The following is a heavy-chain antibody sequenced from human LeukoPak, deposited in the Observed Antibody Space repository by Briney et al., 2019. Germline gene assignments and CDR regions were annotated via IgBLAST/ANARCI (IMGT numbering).Heavy chain of an antibody. J-gene: IGHJ4*02. D-gene: IGHD6-6*01. CDR1: GFTFSSYA. CDR2: ISGSGGST. V-gene: IGHV3-23*01. CDR3: ARDRGFEYSDTGSFDY. Sequence: PGGSLRLSCAASGFTFSSYAMSWVRQAPGKGLEWVSAISGSGGSTYYADSVKGRFTISRDNAKNSLYLQMNSLRAEDTAVYYCARDRGFEYSDTGSFDYWGQGTLVTVSS.